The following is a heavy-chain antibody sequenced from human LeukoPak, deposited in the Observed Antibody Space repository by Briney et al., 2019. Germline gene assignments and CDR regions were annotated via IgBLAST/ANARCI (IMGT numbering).Heavy chain of an antibody. V-gene: IGHV1-46*01. CDR2: INPSGGST. Sequence: ASVKVSGKASGYTFTSYYMHWVRQAPGQGLEWMGIINPSGGSTSYAQKFQGRVTMTRDMSTSTVYMELSSLRSEDTAVYYCARELTFLVVGATVNYFDYWGQGTLVTVSS. CDR1: GYTFTSYY. D-gene: IGHD1-26*01. J-gene: IGHJ4*02. CDR3: ARELTFLVVGATVNYFDY.